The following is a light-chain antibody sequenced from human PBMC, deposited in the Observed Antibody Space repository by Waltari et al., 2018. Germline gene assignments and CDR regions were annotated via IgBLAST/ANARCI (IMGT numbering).Light chain of an antibody. CDR2: GAS. V-gene: IGKV3-15*01. J-gene: IGKJ1*01. CDR1: LSIDDS. Sequence: EIVMTQSPATLSVSRGGSATLSCRASLSIDDSLAWYQQKPGQPPRLLIHGASTRDTGIPVRFSGSGSGTAFTLTITGLQSEDFAVYYCQQYNHWPTFGQGTKVEIK. CDR3: QQYNHWPT.